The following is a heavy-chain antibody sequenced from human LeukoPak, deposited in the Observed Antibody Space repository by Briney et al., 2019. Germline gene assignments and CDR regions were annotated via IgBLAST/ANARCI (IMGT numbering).Heavy chain of an antibody. Sequence: GASVKVSCKASGYTFTAYYMHWVRQAPGQGLEWMGWINPNSGVTNYAQKFQGRVTMTRDTSISTAYMELSRLRSDDTAVYYCARADSSGYYYPNYFDYWGQGTLVTVSS. D-gene: IGHD3-22*01. J-gene: IGHJ4*02. CDR1: GYTFTAYY. CDR3: ARADSSGYYYPNYFDY. CDR2: INPNSGVT. V-gene: IGHV1-2*02.